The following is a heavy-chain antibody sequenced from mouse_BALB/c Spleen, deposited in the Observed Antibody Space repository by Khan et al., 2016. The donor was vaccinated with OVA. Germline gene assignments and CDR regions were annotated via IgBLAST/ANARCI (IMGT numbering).Heavy chain of an antibody. Sequence: EVQLQQSGPELVKPGASVKMSCKASGYTFTDYYMTWVKQSHGKSLEWIGDINPNNGVTTYNRKFKGKATLTIDKSSSTAYMQLNSLTSEDSAVYYCARSRAIITDYFDYWGQGTTLTVSS. V-gene: IGHV1-26*01. J-gene: IGHJ2*01. D-gene: IGHD1-2*01. CDR1: GYTFTDYY. CDR3: ARSRAIITDYFDY. CDR2: INPNNGVT.